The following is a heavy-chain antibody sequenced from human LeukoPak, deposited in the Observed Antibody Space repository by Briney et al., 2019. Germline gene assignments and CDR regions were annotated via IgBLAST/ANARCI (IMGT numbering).Heavy chain of an antibody. D-gene: IGHD5-24*01. CDR3: ARTTPRGQKATIEY. J-gene: IGHJ4*02. V-gene: IGHV4-34*01. CDR1: GGSFSGYY. Sequence: PSETLSLTCAVYGGSFSGYYWSWIRQPPGKGLEWIGEINHSGSTNYNPSLKSRVTISVDTSKNQFSLKLSSVTAADTAVYYCARTTPRGQKATIEYWSQGTLVTVSS. CDR2: INHSGST.